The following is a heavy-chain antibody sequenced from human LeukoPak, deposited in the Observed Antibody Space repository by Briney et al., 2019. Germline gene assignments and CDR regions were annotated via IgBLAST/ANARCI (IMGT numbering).Heavy chain of an antibody. J-gene: IGHJ4*02. CDR2: ISGSGGGT. CDR3: ARLRRVQLERGWFDY. Sequence: PGGSLRLSCAASGFTFSSYSMNWVRQAPGKGLEWVSLISGSGGGTYYADSVKGRFTISRDNAKNSLYLQMNSLRAEDTAVYYCARLRRVQLERGWFDYWGQGTLVTVSS. V-gene: IGHV3-21*01. D-gene: IGHD1-1*01. CDR1: GFTFSSYS.